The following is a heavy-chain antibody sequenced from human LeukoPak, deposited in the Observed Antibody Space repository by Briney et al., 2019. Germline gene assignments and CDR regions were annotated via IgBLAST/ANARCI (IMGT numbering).Heavy chain of an antibody. Sequence: SQTLSLTCTVSGGSTSSGSYYWSWIRQPAGKGLEWIGRIYTSGSTNYNPSLKSRVTISVDTSKNQFSLKLSPVTAADTAVYYCARDPGAAADYYYYYYMDVWGKGTTVTVSS. V-gene: IGHV4-61*02. D-gene: IGHD6-13*01. CDR2: IYTSGST. J-gene: IGHJ6*03. CDR3: ARDPGAAADYYYYYYMDV. CDR1: GGSTSSGSYY.